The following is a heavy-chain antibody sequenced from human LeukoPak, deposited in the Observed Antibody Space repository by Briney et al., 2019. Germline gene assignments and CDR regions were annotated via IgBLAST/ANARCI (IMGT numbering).Heavy chain of an antibody. CDR1: GGTFSSYA. D-gene: IGHD2-15*01. CDR2: IIPIFGTA. V-gene: IGHV1-69*05. CDR3: ARDTNPLVAATGCDY. J-gene: IGHJ4*02. Sequence: GASVKVSCKASGGTFSSYAISWVRQAPGQGLEWMGGIIPIFGTANYAQKFQGRITITRDTSASTAYMELSSLRSEDTAVYYCARDTNPLVAATGCDYWGQGTLVTVSS.